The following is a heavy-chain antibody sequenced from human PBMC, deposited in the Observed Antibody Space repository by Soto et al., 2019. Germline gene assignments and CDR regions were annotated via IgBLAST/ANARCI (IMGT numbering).Heavy chain of an antibody. Sequence: PSETLSLTCAVSGGSISSGGYSWSWLRQPPGKGLEWIGYMYHSGTTSYNPSLKSRVTISLETSKSQFSLRLTAVTAADTAVYYCARLGRYYQSLDTWGPGTLVTVSS. CDR1: GGSISSGGYS. D-gene: IGHD3-10*01. CDR2: MYHSGTT. J-gene: IGHJ5*01. CDR3: ARLGRYYQSLDT. V-gene: IGHV4-30-2*01.